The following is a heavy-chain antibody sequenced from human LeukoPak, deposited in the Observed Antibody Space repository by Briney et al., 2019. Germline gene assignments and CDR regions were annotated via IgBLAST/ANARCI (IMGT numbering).Heavy chain of an antibody. Sequence: GASVKVSCKASGYTFTSYGISWVRQAPGQGLEWMGGIIPIFGTANYAQKFQGRVTITADESTSTAYMELSSLRSEDTAVYYCARELTGDWYFDLWGRGTLVTVSS. J-gene: IGHJ2*01. CDR3: ARELTGDWYFDL. V-gene: IGHV1-69*13. D-gene: IGHD7-27*01. CDR2: IIPIFGTA. CDR1: GYTFTSYG.